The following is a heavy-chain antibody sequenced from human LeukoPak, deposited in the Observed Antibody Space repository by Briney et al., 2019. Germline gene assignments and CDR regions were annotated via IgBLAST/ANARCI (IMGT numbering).Heavy chain of an antibody. CDR1: GGTFSSYA. J-gene: IGHJ6*03. CDR2: IIPIFGTA. Sequence: SVKVSCKASGGTFSSYAISWVRQAPGQGLEWVGGIIPIFGTANYAQKFQGRVTITADESTSTAYMELSSLRSEDTAVYYCARDLSSTAYYYYYMDVWGKGTTVTVSS. V-gene: IGHV1-69*13. CDR3: ARDLSSTAYYYYYMDV. D-gene: IGHD2-21*01.